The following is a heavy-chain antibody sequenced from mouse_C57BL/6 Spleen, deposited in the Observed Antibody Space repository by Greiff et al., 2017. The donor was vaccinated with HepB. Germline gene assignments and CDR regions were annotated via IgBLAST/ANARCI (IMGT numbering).Heavy chain of an antibody. Sequence: QVQLQQPGAELVMPGASVKLSCKASGYTFTSYWMHWVKQRPGQGLEWIGEIDPSDSYTNYNQKFKGKSTLTVDKSSSTAYMQLSSLTSEDSAVYYCARGRDSSGYGFAYWGQGTLVTVSA. CDR1: GYTFTSYW. CDR2: IDPSDSYT. V-gene: IGHV1-69*01. J-gene: IGHJ3*01. D-gene: IGHD3-2*02. CDR3: ARGRDSSGYGFAY.